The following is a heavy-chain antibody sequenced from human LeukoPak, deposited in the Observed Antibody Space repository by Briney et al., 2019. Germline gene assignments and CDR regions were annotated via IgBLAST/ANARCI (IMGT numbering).Heavy chain of an antibody. V-gene: IGHV3-30*02. CDR1: VLTFSSYG. CDR3: AKDQDVYYYDSSGYPDPFDY. D-gene: IGHD3-22*01. Sequence: GGSLRLPCAASVLTFSSYGMGWVRQAPVKGLEWVAFIRYDGSNKCYADSVKGRFTISRDNSKNTLYLQMNSLRAEDTAVYYCAKDQDVYYYDSSGYPDPFDYWGQGTLVTVSS. CDR2: IRYDGSNK. J-gene: IGHJ4*02.